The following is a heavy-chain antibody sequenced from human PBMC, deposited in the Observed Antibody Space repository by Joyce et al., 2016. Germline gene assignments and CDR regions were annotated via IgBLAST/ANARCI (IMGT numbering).Heavy chain of an antibody. J-gene: IGHJ4*02. CDR2: MKSKVDGEAT. CDR3: TTDYACWGGYRPLDY. CDR1: GFTFTNAW. D-gene: IGHD3-3*01. V-gene: IGHV3-15*01. Sequence: EVQLVESGGDLVKPGGSLRLSCAASGFTFTNAWMNWVRQAPGKGLEWVSRMKSKVDGEATDYAATVKGRFRISRDDSKNTLNLQMRRLKTEDTAGYYCTTDYACWGGYRPLDYWGQGTLVTVSS.